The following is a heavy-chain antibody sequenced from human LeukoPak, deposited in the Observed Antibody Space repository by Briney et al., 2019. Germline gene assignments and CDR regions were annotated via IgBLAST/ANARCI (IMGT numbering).Heavy chain of an antibody. Sequence: GGSLRLSCAASGFTFSNYWMHWVRQAPGKGLEWVSLINWSGDTAYYADSVKGRFTISRDNSGNSLYLQMNSLRSEDTAFYYCAKGNSGEYYDTYFDSWGQGTLVAVSS. CDR1: GFTFSNYW. J-gene: IGHJ4*02. CDR3: AKGNSGEYYDTYFDS. V-gene: IGHV3-43*01. CDR2: INWSGDTA. D-gene: IGHD1-26*01.